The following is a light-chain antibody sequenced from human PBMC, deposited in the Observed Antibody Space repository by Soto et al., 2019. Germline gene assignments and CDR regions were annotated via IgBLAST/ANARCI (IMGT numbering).Light chain of an antibody. V-gene: IGKV3-15*01. J-gene: IGKJ3*01. CDR3: QQYNNWPPIT. CDR1: QSVSGN. Sequence: EIVMTQSPATLSVSPGERATLSCRASQSVSGNLAWYQQKPGQAPRLLIYAASTRATGIPARFSGSGSGTEFTLTISSLQSEDYAVYYCQQYNNWPPITFGPGTKVDIK. CDR2: AAS.